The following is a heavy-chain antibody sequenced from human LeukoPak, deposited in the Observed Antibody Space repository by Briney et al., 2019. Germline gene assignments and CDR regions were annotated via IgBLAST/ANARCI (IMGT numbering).Heavy chain of an antibody. CDR3: ARSSTIFGVVNYGMDI. J-gene: IGHJ6*02. Sequence: GGSLRLSCAASGFTFSSYAMHWVRQAPGKGLEWVAVILYDGSNKYYADSVKGRFTISRDNSKNTLYLQMNSLRAEDTAVYYCARSSTIFGVVNYGMDIWGQGTTVTVSS. CDR1: GFTFSSYA. V-gene: IGHV3-30-3*01. D-gene: IGHD3-3*01. CDR2: ILYDGSNK.